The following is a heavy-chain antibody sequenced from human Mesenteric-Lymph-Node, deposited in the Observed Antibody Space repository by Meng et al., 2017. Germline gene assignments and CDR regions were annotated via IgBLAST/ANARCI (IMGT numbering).Heavy chain of an antibody. CDR1: GGSISSGDYY. CDR2: IYYSGST. CDR3: ARVGWRQWSFDL. D-gene: IGHD5-18*01. V-gene: IGHV4-30-4*01. Sequence: HVQLQGAGPGLGKPSHTLSLTCTVSGGSISSGDYYWRWICQPPGKGLELIGHIYYSGSTSYNPSLKSRVTISVDTSNNQFSLKLSSVTAADTAVYYCARVGWRQWSFDLWGRGTLVTVSS. J-gene: IGHJ2*01.